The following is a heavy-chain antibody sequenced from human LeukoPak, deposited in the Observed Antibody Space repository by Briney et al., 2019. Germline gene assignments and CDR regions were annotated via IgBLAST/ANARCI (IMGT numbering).Heavy chain of an antibody. CDR3: AKGGYCSSSSCPKNYYYYMDV. CDR2: ISGSGGST. V-gene: IGHV3-23*01. Sequence: PGGSLRLSCAASGFTFSNYAMSWVRQAPGKGLEWVSAISGSGGSTYYADSVKGRFTIPRDNSKNTLYLQMNSLRAEDTAVYYCAKGGYCSSSSCPKNYYYYMDVWGKGSTVTVSS. D-gene: IGHD2-2*01. CDR1: GFTFSNYA. J-gene: IGHJ6*03.